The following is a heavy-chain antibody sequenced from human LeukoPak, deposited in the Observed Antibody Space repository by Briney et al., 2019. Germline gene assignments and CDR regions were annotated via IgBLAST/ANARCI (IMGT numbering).Heavy chain of an antibody. V-gene: IGHV3-23*01. D-gene: IGHD2-8*01. CDR2: ISDTGGST. Sequence: GGSLRLSCAASGFTFSSYAMTWVRQAPGKGLEWVSAISDTGGSTYDADSVKGRFTISRDNSKNTLYLQMNSLRAEDTAVYYCAKDTSIGRYCTNGVCSPFDYWGQGTLVTVSS. CDR1: GFTFSSYA. CDR3: AKDTSIGRYCTNGVCSPFDY. J-gene: IGHJ4*02.